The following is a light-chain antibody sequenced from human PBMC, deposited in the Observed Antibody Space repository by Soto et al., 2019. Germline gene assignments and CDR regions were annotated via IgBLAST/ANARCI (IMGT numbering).Light chain of an antibody. Sequence: DIQMTQSPSSLSASVGDRVTITCRASQGISNYLAWYQQKPGQVPQLLIYPASTLQSGVPSRFSGSGSGTDFTINISSLQPEDVATYYCQYYSTAPQTFGQGTKVEIK. CDR3: QYYSTAPQT. CDR2: PAS. V-gene: IGKV1-27*01. CDR1: QGISNY. J-gene: IGKJ1*01.